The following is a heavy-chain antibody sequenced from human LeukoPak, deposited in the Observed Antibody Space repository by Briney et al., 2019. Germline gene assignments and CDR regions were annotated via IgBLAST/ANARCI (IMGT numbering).Heavy chain of an antibody. CDR2: IYYSGST. V-gene: IGHV4-30-4*08. J-gene: IGHJ4*02. CDR3: ARAPPWTNDY. D-gene: IGHD3/OR15-3a*01. CDR1: GGSINSGDYY. Sequence: SQTLSLTCTVSGGSINSGDYYWSWIRQPPGKGLEWIGYIYYSGSTYYNPSLKSRVTISVDTSKNQFSLKLTSVTAADTAVYYCARAPPWTNDYWGQGTLVTVSS.